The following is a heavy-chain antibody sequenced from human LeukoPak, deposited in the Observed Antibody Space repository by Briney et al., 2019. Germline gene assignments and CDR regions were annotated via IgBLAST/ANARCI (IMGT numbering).Heavy chain of an antibody. CDR1: GGSISGYF. CDR3: ARNVSGIVGAARGNWFDP. CDR2: IYSSGSN. J-gene: IGHJ5*02. D-gene: IGHD1-26*01. V-gene: IGHV4-4*07. Sequence: SETLSLTCTVSGGSISGYFWSWIRQPAGKGLEWIGRIYSSGSNNYNPSLKSRVTMSLDTSKNHLSLNLSSVTAADTAMYYCARNVSGIVGAARGNWFDPWGQGTLVTVSS.